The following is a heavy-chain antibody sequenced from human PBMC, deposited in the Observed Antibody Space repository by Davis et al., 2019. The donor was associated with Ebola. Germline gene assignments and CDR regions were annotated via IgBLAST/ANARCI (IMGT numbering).Heavy chain of an antibody. V-gene: IGHV4-39*07. Sequence: PSETLSLTCTVSGGSINSYNNYWSWIRQPPGKGLEWIATIYYSGSTYYNPSLKSRLTISVDTSTNQFSLKLTSVSAADTAVYYCARNSSGFGYFDYWGPGILVTVSS. D-gene: IGHD6-19*01. J-gene: IGHJ4*02. CDR3: ARNSSGFGYFDY. CDR2: IYYSGST. CDR1: GGSINSYNNY.